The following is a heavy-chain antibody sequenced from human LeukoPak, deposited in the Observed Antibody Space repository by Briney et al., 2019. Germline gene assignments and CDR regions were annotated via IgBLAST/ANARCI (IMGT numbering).Heavy chain of an antibody. CDR2: IKQDGSEK. D-gene: IGHD3-3*01. J-gene: IGHJ4*02. CDR3: ARYDFWSGYPTDY. Sequence: GSLRLSCAASGFSFSNYGIHWVRQAPGKGLEWVANIKQDGSEKYYVDSVKGRFTISRDNAKNSLYLQMNSLRAEDTAVYYCARYDFWSGYPTDYWGQGTLVTVSS. CDR1: GFSFSNYG. V-gene: IGHV3-7*01.